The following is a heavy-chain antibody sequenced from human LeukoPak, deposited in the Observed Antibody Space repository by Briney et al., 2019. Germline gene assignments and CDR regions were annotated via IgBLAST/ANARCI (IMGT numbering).Heavy chain of an antibody. CDR1: GGSISSGDYY. CDR3: ARDQEMVTQPSYYYGMDV. V-gene: IGHV4-30-4*01. J-gene: IGHJ6*02. CDR2: IYYSGST. Sequence: PSETLSLTCTVSGGSISSGDYYWSWIRQPPGKGLEWIGYIYYSGSTYYNPSLKSRVTISVDTSKNQFSLKLSSVTAADTAVYYCARDQEMVTQPSYYYGMDVWGQGTTVTVS. D-gene: IGHD5-24*01.